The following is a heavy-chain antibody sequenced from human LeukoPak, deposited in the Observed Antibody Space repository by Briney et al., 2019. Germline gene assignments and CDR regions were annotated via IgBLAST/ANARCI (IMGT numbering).Heavy chain of an antibody. CDR2: IHSSSGSI. J-gene: IGHJ4*02. Sequence: GGSLRLSCAASGFNFTNYNMNWVRQAPGKGLEWVSSIHSSSGSIYYADSLKGRFTISRDNAKNSLYLQMNSLRAEDTAVYYCARTRQQLAQLDYWGQGTLVTVSS. CDR3: ARTRQQLAQLDY. CDR1: GFNFTNYN. V-gene: IGHV3-21*01. D-gene: IGHD6-13*01.